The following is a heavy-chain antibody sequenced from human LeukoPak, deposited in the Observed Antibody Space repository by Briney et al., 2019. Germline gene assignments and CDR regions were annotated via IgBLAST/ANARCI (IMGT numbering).Heavy chain of an antibody. CDR3: ARAYYDSSGYPDAFDI. D-gene: IGHD3-22*01. CDR1: GGSISSYY. J-gene: IGHJ3*02. CDR2: IYYSGST. V-gene: IGHV4-59*01. Sequence: PSETLSLTCTVSGGSISSYYWSWIRQPPGKGLEWIGYIYYSGSTNYNPSLKSRVTISVDTSKNQFSLKLSPVTAADTAVYYCARAYYDSSGYPDAFDIWGQGTMVTVSS.